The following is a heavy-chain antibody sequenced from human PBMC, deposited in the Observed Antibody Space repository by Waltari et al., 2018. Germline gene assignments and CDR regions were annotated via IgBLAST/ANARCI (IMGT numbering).Heavy chain of an antibody. Sequence: QLQLQESGPGLVKPSETLSLTCTVSGGSISSSSYYWGWIRQPPGKGLEWIGSIYYSGSTYYNPSLKSRVTISVDTSKNQFSLKLSSVTAADTAVYYCARTGGCSGGSCYFDYWGQGTLVTVSS. V-gene: IGHV4-39*01. CDR2: IYYSGST. D-gene: IGHD2-15*01. J-gene: IGHJ4*02. CDR1: GGSISSSSYY. CDR3: ARTGGCSGGSCYFDY.